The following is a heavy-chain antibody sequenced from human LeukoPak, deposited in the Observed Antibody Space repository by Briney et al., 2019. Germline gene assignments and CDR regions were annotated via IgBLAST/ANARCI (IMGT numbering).Heavy chain of an antibody. V-gene: IGHV3-23*01. CDR2: ISASGAGT. Sequence: PGGSLRLSCAASGFTFSSYAMRWFRQAPAKGLEWVSSISASGAGTYYAASVKGRFTISRDNSKNTVYLQMNSLRAEDTAVYYCAKDSGNSGWYVDNWGQGTLVTVSS. J-gene: IGHJ4*02. D-gene: IGHD6-19*01. CDR3: AKDSGNSGWYVDN. CDR1: GFTFSSYA.